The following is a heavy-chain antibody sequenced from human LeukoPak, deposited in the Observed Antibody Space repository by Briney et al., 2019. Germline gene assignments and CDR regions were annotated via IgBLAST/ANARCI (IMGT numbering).Heavy chain of an antibody. D-gene: IGHD3/OR15-3a*01. Sequence: PGGSLRLSCAASGFTFSSFAMSWVRQTPGKGLEWVSAISAGGGGTYYADSVKGRFTISRDTSKNTLYLQMNSLRAEDTAVYYCAKDWTKFDYWGQGTLVIVSS. CDR1: GFTFSSFA. CDR2: ISAGGGGT. CDR3: AKDWTKFDY. J-gene: IGHJ4*02. V-gene: IGHV3-23*01.